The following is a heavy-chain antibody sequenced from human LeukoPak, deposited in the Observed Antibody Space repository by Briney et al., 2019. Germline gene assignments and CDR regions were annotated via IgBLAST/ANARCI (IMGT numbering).Heavy chain of an antibody. Sequence: PSETLSPTCTVSGGSISSSSYYWGWIRQPPGKGLEWIGSIYYSGSTYYNPSRKSRVTISVDTSKNQFSLKLSSVTAADTAVYYCARQGRYYDYVWGSYRVRNFDYWGQGTLVTVSS. D-gene: IGHD3-16*01. V-gene: IGHV4-39*01. J-gene: IGHJ4*02. CDR1: GGSISSSSYY. CDR2: IYYSGST. CDR3: ARQGRYYDYVWGSYRVRNFDY.